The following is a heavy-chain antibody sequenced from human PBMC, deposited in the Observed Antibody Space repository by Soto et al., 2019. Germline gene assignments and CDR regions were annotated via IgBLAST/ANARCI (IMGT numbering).Heavy chain of an antibody. CDR1: GDSMTSGDYS. J-gene: IGHJ4*02. D-gene: IGHD2-2*01. Sequence: LSLTCTVSGDSMTSGDYSWSWIRQPPGKGLEWLGYIYRTGNTHYSPSLKSRVSISQDRSKNQFSLELTSVTAADTAVYYCARGDYQYSIDYWGQGTLVTVS. CDR3: ARGDYQYSIDY. V-gene: IGHV4-30-2*01. CDR2: IYRTGNT.